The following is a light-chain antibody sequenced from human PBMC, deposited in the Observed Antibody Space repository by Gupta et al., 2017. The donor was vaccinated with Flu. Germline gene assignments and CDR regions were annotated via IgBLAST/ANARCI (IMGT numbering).Light chain of an antibody. CDR3: QRYYSYPHT. CDR2: AAS. Sequence: AIRMTQSPSSFSASTGDRVTITCRASQGISSYLAWYQQKPGKAPKLLIYAASTLQSGVPSRFSGSGSGTDFTLTISCLQSEDFATYYCQRYYSYPHTFGHGTKVDIK. V-gene: IGKV1-8*01. J-gene: IGKJ3*01. CDR1: QGISSY.